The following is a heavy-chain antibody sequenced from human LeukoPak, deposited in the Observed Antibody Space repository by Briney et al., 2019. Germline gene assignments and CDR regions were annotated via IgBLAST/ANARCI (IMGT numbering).Heavy chain of an antibody. CDR3: AKGGYSYGYYYYYGMDV. Sequence: GGSLRLSCAASGFTFDDYAMHWVRQAPGKGLEWVSGISWNSGSIGYADSVKGRFTISRDNAKSSLYLQMNSLRAEDTALYYCAKGGYSYGYYYYYGMDVWGQGTTVTVSS. J-gene: IGHJ6*02. V-gene: IGHV3-9*01. D-gene: IGHD5-18*01. CDR1: GFTFDDYA. CDR2: ISWNSGSI.